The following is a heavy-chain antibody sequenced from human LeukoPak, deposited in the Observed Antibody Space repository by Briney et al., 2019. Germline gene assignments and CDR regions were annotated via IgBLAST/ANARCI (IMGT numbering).Heavy chain of an antibody. Sequence: GGSLRLSCVVSGFTVSNNYISWVRQAPGKGLEWVSVIYSDGRTYYVDSAKGRFTISRDNSKNTLYLQMNSLRVEDTAVYYCARNNGGGYFDYWGQGTLVTVSS. CDR3: ARNNGGGYFDY. V-gene: IGHV3-53*01. D-gene: IGHD2-8*01. J-gene: IGHJ4*02. CDR2: IYSDGRT. CDR1: GFTVSNNY.